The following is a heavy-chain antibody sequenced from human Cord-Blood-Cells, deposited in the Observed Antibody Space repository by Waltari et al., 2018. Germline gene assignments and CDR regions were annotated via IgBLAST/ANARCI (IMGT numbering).Heavy chain of an antibody. CDR1: AGPFSSYA. D-gene: IGHD3-3*01. J-gene: IGHJ4*02. V-gene: IGHV1-69*06. CDR2: IIPIFGTA. Sequence: QVQLVQSGAEVKKPGSSVKVSCKASAGPFSSYAISWVRQVRGQGLEWLGGIIPIFGTANYAQKFQGRVTITADKSTSTAYMELSSLRSEDTAVYYCARWGLRIFGVVRGFDYWGQGTLVTVSS. CDR3: ARWGLRIFGVVRGFDY.